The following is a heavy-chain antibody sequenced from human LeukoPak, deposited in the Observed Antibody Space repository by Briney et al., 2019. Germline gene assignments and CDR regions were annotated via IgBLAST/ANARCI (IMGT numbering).Heavy chain of an antibody. CDR2: IKQDGSEK. Sequence: PGGSLRLSCAASGFTFSRFWMSWVRQAPGKGLEWVANIKQDGSEKYYVDSAKGRFTISRDNAKNSLHLQMSSLRAEDTAIYYCASASPAGDYWGQGTQVTVSS. V-gene: IGHV3-7*01. CDR1: GFTFSRFW. J-gene: IGHJ4*02. D-gene: IGHD2-2*01. CDR3: ASASPAGDY.